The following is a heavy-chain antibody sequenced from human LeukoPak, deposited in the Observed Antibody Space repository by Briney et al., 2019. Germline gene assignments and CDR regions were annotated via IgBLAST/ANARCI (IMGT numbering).Heavy chain of an antibody. CDR1: GGTFSSYA. CDR3: ARDPVPRPAYGSSWFPYYFDY. J-gene: IGHJ4*02. D-gene: IGHD6-13*01. Sequence: SVKVSCKPSGGTFSSYAISWLRQAPGQGLEWMGGIIPIFDTAKYTEKFQGRVTITADESTSTAYMELSSLRSEDTAVYYCARDPVPRPAYGSSWFPYYFDYWGQGTLVTVSS. CDR2: IIPIFDTA. V-gene: IGHV1-69*01.